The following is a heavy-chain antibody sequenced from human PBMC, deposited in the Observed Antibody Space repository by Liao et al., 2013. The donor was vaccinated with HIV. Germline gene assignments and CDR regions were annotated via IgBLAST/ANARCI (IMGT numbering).Heavy chain of an antibody. D-gene: IGHD6-19*01. CDR1: GGSISSYY. CDR2: IYYSGST. Sequence: QVQLQESGPGLVKPSETLSLTCTVSGGSISSYYWSWIRQPPGKGLEWIGYIYYSGSTNYNPSLKSRVTISVDTSKNQFSLKLSSVTAADTAVYYCARDPTTQNGYSSGWYDYWGQGTLGHRLL. V-gene: IGHV4-59*01. CDR3: ARDPTTQNGYSSGWYDY. J-gene: IGHJ4*02.